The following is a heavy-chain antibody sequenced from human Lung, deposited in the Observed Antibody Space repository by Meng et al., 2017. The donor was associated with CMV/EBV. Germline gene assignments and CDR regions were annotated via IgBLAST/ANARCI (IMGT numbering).Heavy chain of an antibody. CDR3: ARACSSTSCLAAYYYYGMDV. V-gene: IGHV3-48*04. Sequence: GESXKISCAASGFTFSSHSMNWVRQAPGKGLEWVSYISSSSSTIYYADSVKGRFTISRDNAKNSLYLQMNSLRAEDTAVYYCARACSSTSCLAAYYYYGMDVWXQGTTVTVSS. CDR2: ISSSSSTI. J-gene: IGHJ6*02. D-gene: IGHD2-2*01. CDR1: GFTFSSHS.